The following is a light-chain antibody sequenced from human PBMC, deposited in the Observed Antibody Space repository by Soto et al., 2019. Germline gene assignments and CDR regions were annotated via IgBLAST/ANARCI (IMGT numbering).Light chain of an antibody. Sequence: EIVLTQSPATLSLSPGDRATLYCRASQSVSNFLAWYQQKPGQAPRLLIYDASNRATGIPARFSGGGSGTDFTLTISSLEPEDFAVYYCQVRSNWPTWTFGQGTKV. CDR2: DAS. CDR1: QSVSNF. CDR3: QVRSNWPTWT. J-gene: IGKJ1*01. V-gene: IGKV3-11*01.